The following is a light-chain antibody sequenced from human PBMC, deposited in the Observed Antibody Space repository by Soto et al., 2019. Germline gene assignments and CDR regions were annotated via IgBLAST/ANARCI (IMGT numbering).Light chain of an antibody. Sequence: DIQMTQSPSTLSASVGDRVTITCRASQRIGSWLAWYQQKPGKATKLLIYKASSLESGGPSRFSGSGSGTEFTITISSLQPDEFASDYCQQYCSYSPWTFGQGTKVEIK. J-gene: IGKJ1*01. CDR1: QRIGSW. CDR2: KAS. V-gene: IGKV1-5*03. CDR3: QQYCSYSPWT.